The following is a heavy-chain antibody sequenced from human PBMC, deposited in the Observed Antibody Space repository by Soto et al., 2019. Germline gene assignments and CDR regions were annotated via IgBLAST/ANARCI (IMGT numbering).Heavy chain of an antibody. CDR2: TNPNSGGT. CDR3: ARDIRRNTIFGVAIPLSDYYGMDV. Sequence: ASVKVSCKASGYTFTGYYMHWVRQAPGQGLEWMGWTNPNSGGTNYAQKFQGRVTMTRDTSISTAYMELSRLRSDDTAVYYCARDIRRNTIFGVAIPLSDYYGMDVWGQGTTVTVSS. V-gene: IGHV1-2*02. D-gene: IGHD3-3*01. J-gene: IGHJ6*02. CDR1: GYTFTGYY.